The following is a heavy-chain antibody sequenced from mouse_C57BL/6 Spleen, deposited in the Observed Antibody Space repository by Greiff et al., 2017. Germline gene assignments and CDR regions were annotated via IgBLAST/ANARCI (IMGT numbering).Heavy chain of an antibody. CDR3: ARGRQLRLQNYAMDY. CDR2: INPNNGGT. V-gene: IGHV1-18*01. CDR1: GYTFTDYN. D-gene: IGHD3-2*01. J-gene: IGHJ4*01. Sequence: VQLQQSGPELVKPGASVKIPCKASGYTFTDYNMDWVKQSHGKSLEWIGDINPNNGGTIYNQKFKGKATLTVDKSSSTAYMELRSLTSEDTAVYYCARGRQLRLQNYAMDYWGQGTSVTVSS.